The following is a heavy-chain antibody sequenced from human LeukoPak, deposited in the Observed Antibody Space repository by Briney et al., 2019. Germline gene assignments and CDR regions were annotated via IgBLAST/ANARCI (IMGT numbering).Heavy chain of an antibody. CDR2: ISGSGGST. D-gene: IGHD2-15*01. J-gene: IGHJ3*02. V-gene: IGHV3-23*01. CDR3: AREADCSGGSCYRGAFDI. Sequence: GGSLRLSCAASGFTFSSYAMSWVRQAPGKGLEWVSAISGSGGSTYYAHSVKGRFTISRDNSKNTLYLQMNSLRAEDTAVYYCAREADCSGGSCYRGAFDIWGQGTMVTVSS. CDR1: GFTFSSYA.